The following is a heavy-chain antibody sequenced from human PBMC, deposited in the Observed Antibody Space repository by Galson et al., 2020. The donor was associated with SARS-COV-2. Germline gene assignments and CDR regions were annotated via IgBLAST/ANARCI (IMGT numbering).Heavy chain of an antibody. Sequence: TGGSLRLSCAASGFTFSDYFMSWIRQTPGKGLEWVSYISTTGTYTNYAGSVNGRFTISRDNAKSSLYLQMNSLRAEDTAVYYCARAPRYCSGGSCPPVDYWGQGTLVTVSS. V-gene: IGHV3-11*06. J-gene: IGHJ4*02. CDR2: ISTTGTYT. CDR3: ARAPRYCSGGSCPPVDY. CDR1: GFTFSDYF. D-gene: IGHD2-15*01.